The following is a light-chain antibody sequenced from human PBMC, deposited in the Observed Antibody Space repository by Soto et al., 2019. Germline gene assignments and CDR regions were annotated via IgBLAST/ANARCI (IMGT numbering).Light chain of an antibody. CDR2: GAS. CDR1: QSVSSSY. V-gene: IGKV3-20*01. J-gene: IGKJ4*01. Sequence: DIVLTQSPGTLSLSPGERATLSCRASQSVSSSYSAWYQQKPGQAPRLLISGASSRATGIPDRFSGSGSGTDFTLTISRLEPEDFAVYYCQQYGSSPTFGGGTKVEIK. CDR3: QQYGSSPT.